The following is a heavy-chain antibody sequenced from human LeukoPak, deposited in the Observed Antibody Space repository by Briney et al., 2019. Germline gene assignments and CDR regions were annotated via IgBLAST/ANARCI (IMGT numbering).Heavy chain of an antibody. CDR1: GYTFTSYA. CDR2: INAGNGNT. V-gene: IGHV1-3*03. J-gene: IGHJ3*02. Sequence: GASVKVSCKASGYTFTSYAMHWVRQAPGQRLEWMGWINAGNGNTKYSQEFQGRVTITRDTSASTAYMELSSLRSEDMAVYYCARGPPLWFGELFDAFDIRGQGTMVTVSS. D-gene: IGHD3-10*01. CDR3: ARGPPLWFGELFDAFDI.